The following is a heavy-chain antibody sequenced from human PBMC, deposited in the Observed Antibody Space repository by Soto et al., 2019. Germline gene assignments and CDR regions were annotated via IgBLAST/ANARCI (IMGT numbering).Heavy chain of an antibody. D-gene: IGHD3-22*01. Sequence: GGSLRLSCAASGFTFSGFSMNWVRQAPGKGLEWVSSVTSSPSSMFYADSVKGRFTISRDDAKDSLFLQMNSLRADDTAVYYCAREADFASSGYVLDYWGLGTLVTVSS. J-gene: IGHJ4*02. V-gene: IGHV3-21*01. CDR2: VTSSPSSM. CDR1: GFTFSGFS. CDR3: AREADFASSGYVLDY.